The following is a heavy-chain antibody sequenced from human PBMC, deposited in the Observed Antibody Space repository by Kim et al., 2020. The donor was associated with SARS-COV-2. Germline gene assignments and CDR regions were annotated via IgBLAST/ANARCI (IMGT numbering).Heavy chain of an antibody. CDR3: ARQQPHNLGGSSGTRGAFDI. CDR2: IYYSGST. D-gene: IGHD6-19*01. V-gene: IGHV4-39*01. CDR1: GGSISSSSYY. J-gene: IGHJ3*02. Sequence: SETLSLTCTVSGGSISSSSYYWGWIRQPPGKGLEWIGSIYYSGSTYYNPSLKSRVTISVDTSKNQFSLKLSSVTAADTAVYYCARQQPHNLGGSSGTRGAFDIWGQGTMVTVSS.